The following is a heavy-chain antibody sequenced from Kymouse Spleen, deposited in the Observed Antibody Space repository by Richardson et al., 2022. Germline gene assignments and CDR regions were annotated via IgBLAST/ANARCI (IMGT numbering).Heavy chain of an antibody. CDR1: GFTFSSYD. J-gene: IGHJ4*02. CDR2: IGTAGDT. V-gene: IGHV3-13*01. Sequence: EVQLVESGGGLVQPGGSLRLSCAASGFTFSSYDMHWVRQATGKGLEWVSAIGTAGDTYYPGSVKGRFTISRENAKNSLYLQMNSLRAGDTAVYYCASIRITIF*LVISTLTTGAREPWSPSPQ. CDR3: ASIRITIF*LVISTLTT. D-gene: IGHD3-9*01.